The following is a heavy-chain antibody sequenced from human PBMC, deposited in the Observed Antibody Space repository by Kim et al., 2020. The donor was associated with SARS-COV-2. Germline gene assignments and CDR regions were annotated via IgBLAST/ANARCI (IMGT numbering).Heavy chain of an antibody. Sequence: SETLSLTCTVSGGSISSGDYYWSWIRQPPGKGLEWIGYIYYSGSTYYNPSLKSRVTISVDTSKNQFSLKLGSVTAADTAVYYCARVVALMITFGGVRPANWFAPWGQGTLVTVSS. CDR1: GGSISSGDYY. CDR3: ARVVALMITFGGVRPANWFAP. CDR2: IYYSGST. J-gene: IGHJ5*02. D-gene: IGHD3-16*01. V-gene: IGHV4-30-4*01.